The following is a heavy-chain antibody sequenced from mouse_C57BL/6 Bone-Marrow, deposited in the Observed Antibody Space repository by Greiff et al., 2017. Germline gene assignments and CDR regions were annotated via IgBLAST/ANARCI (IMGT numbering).Heavy chain of an antibody. Sequence: QVQLQQSGAELVKPGASVKLSCKASGYTFTEYTIHWVKQRSGQGLEWIGWFYPGSGSIKYNEKFKDKATLTADKSSSTVYMELSRLTSEDSAVYFCARHEEDTGGYYGAWFAYWGQGTLVTVSA. D-gene: IGHD2-3*01. V-gene: IGHV1-62-2*01. CDR1: GYTFTEYT. J-gene: IGHJ3*01. CDR3: ARHEEDTGGYYGAWFAY. CDR2: FYPGSGSI.